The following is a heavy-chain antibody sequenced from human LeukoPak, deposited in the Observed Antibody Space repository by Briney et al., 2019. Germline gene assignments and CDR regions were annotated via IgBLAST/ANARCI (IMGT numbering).Heavy chain of an antibody. CDR3: ARVWFGELLDAFDI. D-gene: IGHD3-10*01. J-gene: IGHJ3*02. CDR2: IYYSGST. Sequence: PSETLSLTCTVSGGSISSYYWSWIRHPPGKGLEWIGYIYYSGSTNYNPSLKSRVTISVDTSKNQFSLKLSSVTAADTAVYYCARVWFGELLDAFDIWGQGTMVTVSS. CDR1: GGSISSYY. V-gene: IGHV4-59*08.